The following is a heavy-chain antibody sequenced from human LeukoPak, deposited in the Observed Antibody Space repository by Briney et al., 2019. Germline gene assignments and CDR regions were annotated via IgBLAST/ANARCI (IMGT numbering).Heavy chain of an antibody. D-gene: IGHD6-13*01. Sequence: GGSLRLSCAASGFTFSSYWMSWVRQAPGKGLEWVANIKQDGSEKYYVDSVKGRFTISRDNAKNSLYLQMNSLRAEDTAVYWCARQYSSSSPPGDYWGQGTLVTVSS. CDR3: ARQYSSSSPPGDY. CDR1: GFTFSSYW. V-gene: IGHV3-7*01. J-gene: IGHJ4*02. CDR2: IKQDGSEK.